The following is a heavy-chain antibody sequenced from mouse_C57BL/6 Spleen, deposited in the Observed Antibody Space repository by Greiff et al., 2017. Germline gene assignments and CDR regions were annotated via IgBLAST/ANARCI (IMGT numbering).Heavy chain of an antibody. D-gene: IGHD4-1*01. V-gene: IGHV5-17*01. Sequence: EVQVVESGGGLVKPGGSLTLSCAASGFTFSDYGMHWVRQAPEKGLEWVAYISSGSSTIYYADTVKGRFTISRDNAKNTLFLQMTSLRSEDTAMYYCARGANWDNYAMDYWGQGTSVTVSS. CDR1: GFTFSDYG. J-gene: IGHJ4*01. CDR3: ARGANWDNYAMDY. CDR2: ISSGSSTI.